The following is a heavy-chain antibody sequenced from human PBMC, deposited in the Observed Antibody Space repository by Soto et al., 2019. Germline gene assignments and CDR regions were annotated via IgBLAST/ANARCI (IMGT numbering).Heavy chain of an antibody. Sequence: QMQLEESGPGLVKPSETLSLTCSVSGDSVSDNHCHWIRQSPGKGLEWIGKLPSSGATSYSPPLKSRVTISLDSSRQQLSLKITSVTAADAALYYCASNIWTDDVDRDGTLNIWGQGTQVTVSS. D-gene: IGHD1-1*01. CDR2: LPSSGAT. CDR1: GDSVSDNH. CDR3: ASNIWTDDVDRDGTLNI. V-gene: IGHV4-4*09. J-gene: IGHJ3*02.